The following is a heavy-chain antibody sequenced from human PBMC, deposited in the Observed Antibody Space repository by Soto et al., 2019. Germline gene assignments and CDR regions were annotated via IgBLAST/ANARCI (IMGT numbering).Heavy chain of an antibody. V-gene: IGHV4-4*02. CDR3: ARLLGYCSGGSCYVGFGAFDI. CDR1: SGSISSSNW. Sequence: SETLSLTCAVSSGSISSSNWWSWVRQPPGKGLEWIGEIYHSGSTNYNPSLKSRVTISVDKSKNQFSLKLSSVTAADTAVYYCARLLGYCSGGSCYVGFGAFDIWGQGTMVTVSS. J-gene: IGHJ3*02. CDR2: IYHSGST. D-gene: IGHD2-15*01.